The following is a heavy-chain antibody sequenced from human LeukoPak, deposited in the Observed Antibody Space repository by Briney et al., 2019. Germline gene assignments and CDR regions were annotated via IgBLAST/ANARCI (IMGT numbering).Heavy chain of an antibody. CDR2: ISWNSGSI. CDR1: GFTFDNYA. D-gene: IGHD1-26*01. V-gene: IGHV3-9*01. Sequence: GGSLRLSCAASGFTFDNYALHWVRQAPGKGLEWVSGISWNSGSIGYADSVKGRFTISRDNAKKSQYLQMNSLRAEDTAVYYCARAYSGSYGLGYYYMDVWGKGTTVTVSS. J-gene: IGHJ6*03. CDR3: ARAYSGSYGLGYYYMDV.